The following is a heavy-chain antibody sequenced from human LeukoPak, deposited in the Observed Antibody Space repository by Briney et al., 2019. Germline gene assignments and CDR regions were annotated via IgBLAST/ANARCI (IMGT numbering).Heavy chain of an antibody. D-gene: IGHD6-13*01. CDR2: IYHSGST. Sequence: PSETLSLTCAVSGGSISSSNWWSWVRQPPGKGLEWIGEIYHSGSTNYNPSLKSRVTISVDKSKNQFSLKLSSVTAADTAVYYCARDREGRAAAGMPHYYYYMDVWGKGTTVTISS. V-gene: IGHV4-4*02. J-gene: IGHJ6*03. CDR3: ARDREGRAAAGMPHYYYYMDV. CDR1: GGSISSSNW.